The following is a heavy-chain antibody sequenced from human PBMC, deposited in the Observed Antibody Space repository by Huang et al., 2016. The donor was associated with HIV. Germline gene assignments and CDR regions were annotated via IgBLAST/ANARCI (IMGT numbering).Heavy chain of an antibody. CDR2: INSDGMST. CDR3: ARDPRIQSWLNFFDY. J-gene: IGHJ4*02. Sequence: EVQLVESGGGLVQPGGSVRLSCAASGFSISSYWLHWVRQAPGKGLGWVSRINSDGMSTSDADSVKGRFTISRDNAKNTLYLQMNSLRAEDTAVYYCARDPRIQSWLNFFDYWGQGTLVSVSS. D-gene: IGHD3-22*01. V-gene: IGHV3-74*01. CDR1: GFSISSYW.